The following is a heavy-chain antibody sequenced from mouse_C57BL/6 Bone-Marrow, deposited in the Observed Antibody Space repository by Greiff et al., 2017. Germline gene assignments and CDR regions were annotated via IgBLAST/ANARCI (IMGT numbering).Heavy chain of an antibody. CDR2: INPNNGGT. Sequence: VQLQQSGPELVKPGASVKISCKASGYTFTDYYMNWVKQSHGKSLEWIGDINPNNGGTSYNQKFKGKATLTVDKSSSTAYMELRSLTSEDSAVYYCARWVDFDYWGQGTTLTVSS. V-gene: IGHV1-26*01. D-gene: IGHD1-1*02. J-gene: IGHJ2*01. CDR1: GYTFTDYY. CDR3: ARWVDFDY.